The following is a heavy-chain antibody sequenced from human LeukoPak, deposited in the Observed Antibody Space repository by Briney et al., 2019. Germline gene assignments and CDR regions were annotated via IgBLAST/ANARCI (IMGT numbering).Heavy chain of an antibody. CDR1: GFTFGDYA. CDR3: GSRYDSSGYFFL. D-gene: IGHD3-22*01. J-gene: IGHJ4*02. Sequence: GGSLRLSCTASGFTFGDYAMSWVRQAPGKGLEWVGFIRSKAYGGTTEYAASVKGRFTISRDDSKSIAYLQMNSLKTEDTAVYYCGSRYDSSGYFFLWGQGTLVTVSS. V-gene: IGHV3-49*04. CDR2: IRSKAYGGTT.